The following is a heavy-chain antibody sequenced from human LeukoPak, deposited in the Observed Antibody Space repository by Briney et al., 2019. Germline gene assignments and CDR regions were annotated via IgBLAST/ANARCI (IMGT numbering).Heavy chain of an antibody. CDR1: GFTFSSYA. D-gene: IGHD2-2*01. V-gene: IGHV3-23*01. CDR3: ARDKGYQLLTGFDY. CDR2: ISGSGGST. J-gene: IGHJ4*02. Sequence: GGSLRLSCAASGFTFSSYAMSWVRQAPGKGLEWVSAISGSGGSTYYADSVKGRFTISRDNAKNSLYLQMNSLRAEDTAVYYCARDKGYQLLTGFDYWGQGTLVTVSS.